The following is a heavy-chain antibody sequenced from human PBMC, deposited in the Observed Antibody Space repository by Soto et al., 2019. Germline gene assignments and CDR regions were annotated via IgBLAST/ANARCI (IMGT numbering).Heavy chain of an antibody. Sequence: QVQLVQSGAEVKKPGASVKVSCKASGYTFTSYDINWVRQATGQGLEWMGWMNPNSGNTGYAQKFQGRVTLTRNTPIRTAYTELRSLRSEATVVYYCAREYSSGWAKDWGQGTLVTVSS. CDR3: AREYSSGWAKD. J-gene: IGHJ4*02. V-gene: IGHV1-8*01. D-gene: IGHD6-19*01. CDR2: MNPNSGNT. CDR1: GYTFTSYD.